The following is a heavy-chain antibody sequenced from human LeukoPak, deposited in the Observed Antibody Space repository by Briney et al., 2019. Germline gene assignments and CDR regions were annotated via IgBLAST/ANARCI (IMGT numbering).Heavy chain of an antibody. V-gene: IGHV4-59*01. CDR2: IYYSGNT. J-gene: IGHJ4*02. Sequence: SETLSLTCTVSSGSITNYYWSWIRQPPGKGLEWIGFIYYSGNTNYNPSLKSGVTTSVDTSKNQFSLKLSSMTAADTAVYYCARGALLWFGDRMEYYFDYWGQGTLLTVSS. D-gene: IGHD3-10*01. CDR3: ARGALLWFGDRMEYYFDY. CDR1: SGSITNYY.